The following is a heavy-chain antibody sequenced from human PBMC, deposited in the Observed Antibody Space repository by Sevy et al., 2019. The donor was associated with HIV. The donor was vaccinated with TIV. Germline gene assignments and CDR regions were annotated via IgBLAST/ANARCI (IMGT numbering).Heavy chain of an antibody. V-gene: IGHV3-23*01. J-gene: IGHJ4*02. Sequence: GGSLRLSCAASGFTFTEFVMSWVRQAPGKGLEWVSTINSGGGSTYYADSVKGRFTISRDNSQNTLDLQMNSLRAEDTAVYYCSKDVVGGYYDSSGYSDHWGQGTLVTVSS. CDR2: INSGGGST. D-gene: IGHD3-22*01. CDR1: GFTFTEFV. CDR3: SKDVVGGYYDSSGYSDH.